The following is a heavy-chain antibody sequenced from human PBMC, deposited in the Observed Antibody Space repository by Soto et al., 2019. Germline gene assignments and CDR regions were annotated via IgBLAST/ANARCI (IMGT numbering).Heavy chain of an antibody. CDR1: GFTFSSYS. J-gene: IGHJ4*02. CDR3: ARGMGTAMVTLSFDF. D-gene: IGHD5-18*01. CDR2: ISSSSSYI. Sequence: AGGSLRLSCAASGFTFSSYSMNWVRQAPGQGLEWVSSISSSSSYIYYAGSVKGRLTVSRDNAKNSVFLVMNSLRAEDSAVYYCARGMGTAMVTLSFDFWGQGTLVTVSS. V-gene: IGHV3-21*01.